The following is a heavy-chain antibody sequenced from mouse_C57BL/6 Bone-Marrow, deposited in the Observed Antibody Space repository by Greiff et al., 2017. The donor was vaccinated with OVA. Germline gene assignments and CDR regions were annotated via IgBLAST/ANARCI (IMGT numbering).Heavy chain of an antibody. V-gene: IGHV5-17*01. CDR2: ISSGSSTI. J-gene: IGHJ1*03. CDR1: GFTFSDYG. D-gene: IGHD3-3*01. Sequence: DVKLVESGGGLVKPGGSLKLSCAASGFTFSDYGMHWVRQAPEKGLEWVAYISSGSSTIYYADTVKGRFTISRDNAKNTLFLQMTSLRSEDTAMYYCAKGGTGYFDVWGTGTTVTVSS. CDR3: AKGGTGYFDV.